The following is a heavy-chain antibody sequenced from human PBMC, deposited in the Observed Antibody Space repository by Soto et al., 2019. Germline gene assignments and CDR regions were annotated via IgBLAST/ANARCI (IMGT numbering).Heavy chain of an antibody. V-gene: IGHV3-74*01. CDR1: GFTFSSYW. D-gene: IGHD6-6*01. CDR2: INADGGTT. J-gene: IGHJ6*03. Sequence: EVQLVESGGGLVQPGGSLTLSCVASGFTFSSYWMHWVRQAPGKGLVWVSRINADGGTTYYVDSVRGRFTASRDNAKNTLYLQKNSLTADDTAVYYCARPQFSSTVYYLDDWGKGTAVTVSS. CDR3: ARPQFSSTVYYLDD.